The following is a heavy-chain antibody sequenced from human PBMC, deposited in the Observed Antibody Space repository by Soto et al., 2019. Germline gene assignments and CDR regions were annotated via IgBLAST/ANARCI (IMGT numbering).Heavy chain of an antibody. Sequence: ASVKVSCKASGYTFTDYYMHWVRQAPGQGLEWMGWINPNSGGTNYAQNFQGRVTMTRDTSISTAYMELSRLRSDDTAVYYCASGGYSGYDPFDYWGQGTLVTVSS. J-gene: IGHJ4*02. V-gene: IGHV1-2*02. CDR1: GYTFTDYY. CDR2: INPNSGGT. CDR3: ASGGYSGYDPFDY. D-gene: IGHD5-12*01.